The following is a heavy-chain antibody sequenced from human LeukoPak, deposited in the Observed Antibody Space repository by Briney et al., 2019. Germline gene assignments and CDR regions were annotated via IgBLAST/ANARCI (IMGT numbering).Heavy chain of an antibody. V-gene: IGHV3-23*01. D-gene: IGHD5-24*01. CDR3: TRGGLEAPCDV. Sequence: GGSLRLSCAASGFTFSSYAMSWVRQAPGKGLEWVSAISGSGGSTYYADSVKGRFTISRENAKNSLCLQMNSLRAGDTAIYYCTRGGLEAPCDVWGQGTMVAVSS. CDR2: ISGSGGST. J-gene: IGHJ3*01. CDR1: GFTFSSYA.